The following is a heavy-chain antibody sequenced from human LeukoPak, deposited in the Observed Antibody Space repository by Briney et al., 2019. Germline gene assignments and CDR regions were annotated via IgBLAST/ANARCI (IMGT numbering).Heavy chain of an antibody. CDR1: GFTFSTYN. CDR3: ARPAADCGGDCYWAFDY. CDR2: ITSNSNTI. D-gene: IGHD2-21*01. Sequence: GGSLRLSCAASGFTFSTYNMNWVRQAPGKGLEWLAYITSNSNTIYYADSVKGRFTISRDNAKNSLYLQMNSLRAEDTAVYYCARPAADCGGDCYWAFDYWGQGTLVTVSS. J-gene: IGHJ4*02. V-gene: IGHV3-48*04.